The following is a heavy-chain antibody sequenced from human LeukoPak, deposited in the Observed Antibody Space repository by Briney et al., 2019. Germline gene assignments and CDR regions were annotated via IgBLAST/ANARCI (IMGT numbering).Heavy chain of an antibody. J-gene: IGHJ3*02. CDR3: ARDHGNGDAFDI. V-gene: IGHV4-59*01. Sequence: EPSGTLSLTCTVSGGSISSYYWSWIRQPPGKGLGWIGYIYYSGSTNYNPSLKSRVTISVDTSKNQFSLKLSSVTAADTAVYYCARDHGNGDAFDIWGQGTMVTVSS. D-gene: IGHD1-14*01. CDR2: IYYSGST. CDR1: GGSISSYY.